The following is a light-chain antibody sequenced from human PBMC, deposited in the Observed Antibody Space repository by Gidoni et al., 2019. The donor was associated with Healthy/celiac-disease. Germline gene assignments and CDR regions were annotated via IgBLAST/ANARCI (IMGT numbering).Light chain of an antibody. Sequence: LVITQSPATLSVSPGERATLSCRASQSVSSNLAWYQQKPGQAPRLLIYGASTRATGIPARFSGSGSGTEFTLTISILQSEDFAVYYCQQYNNWPPITFGQXTRLEIK. CDR2: GAS. CDR3: QQYNNWPPIT. V-gene: IGKV3-15*01. J-gene: IGKJ5*01. CDR1: QSVSSN.